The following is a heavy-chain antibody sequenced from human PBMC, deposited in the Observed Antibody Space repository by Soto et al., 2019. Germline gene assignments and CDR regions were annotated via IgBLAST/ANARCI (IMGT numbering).Heavy chain of an antibody. CDR3: ARGAYYCDSSGYYYGRSLTYYFDC. J-gene: IGHJ4*02. CDR1: GGSSSSSD. CDR2: IYYSGST. V-gene: IGHV4-59*01. Sequence: PSKTLSLTCTVSGGSSSSSDWSWIRQPPWKGLEWIGYIYYSGSTNYNPSLKSRVTISVDTSKNQFSLKLSSVTAADTAVYYCARGAYYCDSSGYYYGRSLTYYFDCWGQGTLVTVSS. D-gene: IGHD3-22*01.